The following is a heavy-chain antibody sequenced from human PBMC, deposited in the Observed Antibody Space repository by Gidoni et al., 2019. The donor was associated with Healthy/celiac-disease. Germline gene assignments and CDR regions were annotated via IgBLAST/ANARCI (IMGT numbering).Heavy chain of an antibody. CDR2: IYYSGST. V-gene: IGHV4-39*01. J-gene: IGHJ6*02. D-gene: IGHD6-13*01. CDR3: ARRSSSSKKTYYDDGMDV. CDR1: GGSLSSSSHY. Sequence: QLQLQESGPGLVKPSETLSLTCTVAGGSLSSSSHYWGWIRPPPGMGLEWIGSIYYSGSTYYNPSLEGRVTGSVDTSKNQFSLKLSSVTAAYTAVYYCARRSSSSKKTYYDDGMDVWGQGTTVTVSS.